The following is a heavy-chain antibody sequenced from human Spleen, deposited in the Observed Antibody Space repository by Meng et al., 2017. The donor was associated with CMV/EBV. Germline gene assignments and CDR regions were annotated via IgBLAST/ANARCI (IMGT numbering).Heavy chain of an antibody. Sequence: ASVKVSCKASGYTFTDYYIHWVRQAPGQGLEWMGWINPNSGGANYVQKFQGRVTMTRDTSISTAYMELSRLRFDDTAVYYCARDFYTSSWYLYYYYYGMDVWGQGTTVTVSS. J-gene: IGHJ6*02. CDR3: ARDFYTSSWYLYYYYYGMDV. V-gene: IGHV1-2*02. CDR1: GYTFTDYY. D-gene: IGHD6-13*01. CDR2: INPNSGGA.